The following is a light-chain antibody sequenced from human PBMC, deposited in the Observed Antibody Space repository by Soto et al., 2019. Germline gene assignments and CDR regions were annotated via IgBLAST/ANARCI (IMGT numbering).Light chain of an antibody. V-gene: IGLV2-14*01. Sequence: QSALTQPASVSGSPGQSITISCTGTSSDVGGYNYVSWYQQHPGKVPKLIIYEVNNRPSGVSYRFSGSKSGNTASLTISGLQAEYEADYYFSSYTGISTQVFGGGTKLTVL. CDR1: SSDVGGYNY. J-gene: IGLJ3*02. CDR2: EVN. CDR3: SSYTGISTQV.